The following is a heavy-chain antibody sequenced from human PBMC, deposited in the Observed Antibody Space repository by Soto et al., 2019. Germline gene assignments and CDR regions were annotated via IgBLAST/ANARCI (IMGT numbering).Heavy chain of an antibody. J-gene: IGHJ5*02. CDR1: GGTFSSYA. CDR3: ARDHGMATIKLA. Sequence: SVKVSCKASGGTFSSYAISWVRQAPGQGLEWMGGIIPIFGTANYAQKFQGRVTITADESTSTAYMELSSLRSEDTAVYYCARDHGMATIKLAWGQGTLVTVSS. V-gene: IGHV1-69*13. CDR2: IIPIFGTA. D-gene: IGHD5-12*01.